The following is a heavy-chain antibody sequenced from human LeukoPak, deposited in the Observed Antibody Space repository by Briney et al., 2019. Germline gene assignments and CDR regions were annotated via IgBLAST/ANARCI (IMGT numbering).Heavy chain of an antibody. CDR1: GYTLTELS. D-gene: IGHD3-16*01. J-gene: IGHJ4*02. CDR3: ATARGGGVGYYFDY. Sequence: GASVTVSCKVSGYTLTELSMHWVGQARGKGLEWRGGFDPEDGETIYAQKFQGRVTMTEDTSTDTAYMELSSLRSEDTAVYYCATARGGGVGYYFDYWGQGTLVTVSS. CDR2: FDPEDGET. V-gene: IGHV1-24*01.